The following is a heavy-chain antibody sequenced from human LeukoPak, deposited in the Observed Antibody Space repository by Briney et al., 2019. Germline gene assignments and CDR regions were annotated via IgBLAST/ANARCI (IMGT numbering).Heavy chain of an antibody. D-gene: IGHD2-8*01. CDR1: DGPFSNYY. CDR2: ITHSGST. Sequence: SETLSLSCAVHDGPFSNYYWRWIRQSPVKGLEWIGGITHSGSTNYNPSLKSRVTISVDTSKNQFSLKLSSVTAADTAVYYCARGPGGHCTNGVCYMSWFDPWGQGTLVTVSS. V-gene: IGHV4-34*01. J-gene: IGHJ5*02. CDR3: ARGPGGHCTNGVCYMSWFDP.